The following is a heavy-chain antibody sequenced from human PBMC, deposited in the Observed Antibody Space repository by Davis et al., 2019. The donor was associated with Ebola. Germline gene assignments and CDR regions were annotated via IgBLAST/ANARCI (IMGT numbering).Heavy chain of an antibody. V-gene: IGHV1-3*01. J-gene: IGHJ4*02. D-gene: IGHD3-9*01. CDR3: AGGGGYTDWLSPFWRY. Sequence: ASVKVSCKASGYTFTSYAMHWVRQAPGQRLEWMGWINAGNGNTKYSQKFQGRVTMTRDTSTSTVYMELNSLRSEDTAVYYCAGGGGYTDWLSPFWRYWGQGTLVTVSS. CDR1: GYTFTSYA. CDR2: INAGNGNT.